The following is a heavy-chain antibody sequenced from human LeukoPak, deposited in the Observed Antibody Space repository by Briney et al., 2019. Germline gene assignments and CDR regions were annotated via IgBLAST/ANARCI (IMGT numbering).Heavy chain of an antibody. CDR2: ISGSGGST. V-gene: IGHV3-23*01. J-gene: IGHJ4*02. CDR3: ARVRDYTAMVSPYFDY. D-gene: IGHD5-18*01. CDR1: GFTFSSYA. Sequence: GGSLRLSCAASGFTFSSYAMSWVRQAPGKGLEWVSAISGSGGSTYYADSVKGRFTISRDNAKKSLYMQMNSLRAEDAAVYYCARVRDYTAMVSPYFDYWGQGTLVTVSS.